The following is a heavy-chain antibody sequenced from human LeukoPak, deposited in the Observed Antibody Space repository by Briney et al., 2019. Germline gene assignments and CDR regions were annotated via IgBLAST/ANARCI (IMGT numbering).Heavy chain of an antibody. J-gene: IGHJ4*02. Sequence: SETLSLTCIVSRGSINTHYWSWLRQPPGKGLEWIGYIYHSGTTSYNPSLKSRVTISVDTSRNQFSLRLNSVTAGDTAVYYCARLSYYEGNDFWGQGTLVTVSS. D-gene: IGHD3-22*01. CDR3: ARLSYYEGNDF. CDR1: RGSINTHY. CDR2: IYHSGTT. V-gene: IGHV4-59*08.